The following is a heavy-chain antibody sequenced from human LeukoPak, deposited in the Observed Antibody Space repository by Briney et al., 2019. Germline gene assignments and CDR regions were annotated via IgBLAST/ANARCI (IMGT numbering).Heavy chain of an antibody. V-gene: IGHV1-24*01. Sequence: ASVTVSCKVSGYTLTELSMHWVRQVPGKGLEWMGGFDPEDGETIYAQKFQGRVTMTEDTSTDTAYMELSSLRSEDTAVYYCATISVAAADPGHWGQGTLVTVSS. D-gene: IGHD6-13*01. J-gene: IGHJ1*01. CDR3: ATISVAAADPGH. CDR1: GYTLTELS. CDR2: FDPEDGET.